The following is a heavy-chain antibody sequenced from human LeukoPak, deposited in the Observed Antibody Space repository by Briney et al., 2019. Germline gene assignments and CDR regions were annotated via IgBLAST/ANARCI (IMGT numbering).Heavy chain of an antibody. CDR2: IHYSGRT. CDR1: DGSVSSADFY. V-gene: IGHV4-31*03. Sequence: PSETLSLTCSVSDGSVSSADFYWSWIRQHPGTGLEWIGHIHYSGRTHYNPSLKSRVAISLDTSKNQFSLKLGSVTAADTAVYYCARDRYSGYDWDFYYYGMDVWGKGTTVTVSS. CDR3: ARDRYSGYDWDFYYYGMDV. D-gene: IGHD5-12*01. J-gene: IGHJ6*04.